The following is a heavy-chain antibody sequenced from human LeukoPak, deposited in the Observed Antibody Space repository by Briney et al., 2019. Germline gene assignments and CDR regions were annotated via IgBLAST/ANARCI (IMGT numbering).Heavy chain of an antibody. V-gene: IGHV1-2*02. CDR2: INPNSGGT. CDR1: GYTFTSYY. D-gene: IGHD3-22*01. CDR3: AIYDSSGYYYARY. J-gene: IGHJ4*02. Sequence: ASVKVSCKASGYTFTSYYMHWVRQAPGQGLEWMGWINPNSGGTNYAQKFQGRVTMTRDTSISTAYMELSRLRSDDTAVYYCAIYDSSGYYYARYWGQGTLVTVSS.